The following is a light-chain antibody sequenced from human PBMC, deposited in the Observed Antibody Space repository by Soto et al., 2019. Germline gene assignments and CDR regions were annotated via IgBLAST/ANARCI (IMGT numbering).Light chain of an antibody. V-gene: IGKV1-5*03. CDR3: QQYNTYSQT. Sequence: DIQMTQSPSTLSASVGDRVTITCRASQSISIWLAWYQQKPGKAPKLLIYMASSLESGVPSRFSGSGSGTEFTLTISSLQPDDFATYYCQQYNTYSQTFGQGTKVEIK. CDR2: MAS. CDR1: QSISIW. J-gene: IGKJ1*01.